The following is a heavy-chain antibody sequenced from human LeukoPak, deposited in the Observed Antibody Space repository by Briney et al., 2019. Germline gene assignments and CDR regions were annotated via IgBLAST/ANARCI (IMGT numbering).Heavy chain of an antibody. V-gene: IGHV1-2*02. Sequence: GASVKVSCKASGYTFTGYHIYWVRQAPGQGLEWVGWINPDSGGTVSAPKFQGRVTLTRDTSVRTASLELRRLTSDDTATYYCARDGVDGNDALDIWGQGTLVTVSS. J-gene: IGHJ3*02. CDR1: GYTFTGYH. CDR3: ARDGVDGNDALDI. CDR2: INPDSGGT.